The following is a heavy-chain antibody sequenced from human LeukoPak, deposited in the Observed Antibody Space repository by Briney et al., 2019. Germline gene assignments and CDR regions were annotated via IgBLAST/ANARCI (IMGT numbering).Heavy chain of an antibody. Sequence: SETLSLACTVSGGSISSYYWSWIRQPPGKGLEWIGYIYYSGSTNYNPSLKSRVTISVDTSKNQFSLKLSSVTAADTAVYYCARRRDGYFGAFDIWGQGTMVTVSS. J-gene: IGHJ3*02. CDR2: IYYSGST. CDR3: ARRRDGYFGAFDI. D-gene: IGHD5-24*01. CDR1: GGSISSYY. V-gene: IGHV4-59*08.